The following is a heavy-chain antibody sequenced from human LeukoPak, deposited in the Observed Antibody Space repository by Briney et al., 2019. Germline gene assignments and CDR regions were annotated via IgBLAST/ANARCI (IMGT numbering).Heavy chain of an antibody. CDR1: GYTFTSYD. J-gene: IGHJ6*02. CDR3: AVRSLIVVVPAAMHGMDV. CDR2: MNPNSGNT. Sequence: GASVKVSCKASGYTFTSYDINWVRQATGQGLEWMGWMNPNSGNTGHAQKFQGRVTMTRNTSISTAYMELSGLRSEDTAVYYCAVRSLIVVVPAAMHGMDVWGQGTTVTVSS. V-gene: IGHV1-8*01. D-gene: IGHD2-2*01.